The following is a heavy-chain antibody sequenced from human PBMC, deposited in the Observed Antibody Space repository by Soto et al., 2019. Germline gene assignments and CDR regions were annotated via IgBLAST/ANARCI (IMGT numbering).Heavy chain of an antibody. D-gene: IGHD3-10*01. CDR3: ARGLLLWFGELSRRGGYYYYLDV. CDR2: INDSGNI. CDR1: GGSFSGYQ. V-gene: IGHV4-34*01. Sequence: QVQLQQWGAGLLKPSETLSLTCAVYGGSFSGYQWSWIRQTPGKGLEWIGEINDSGNINFNPSLKSRVTILLDTPKKQISLKLRSVTAADSAVYYCARGLLLWFGELSRRGGYYYYLDVWGKGTTVTVSS. J-gene: IGHJ6*03.